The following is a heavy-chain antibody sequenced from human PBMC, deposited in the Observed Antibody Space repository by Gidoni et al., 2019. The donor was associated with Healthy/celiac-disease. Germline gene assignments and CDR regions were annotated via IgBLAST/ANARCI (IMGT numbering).Heavy chain of an antibody. CDR3: ARSEYSTMIVVVQTGAFDI. V-gene: IGHV1-2*04. Sequence: QVQLVQSGAEVKKPGASVKVSCKASGYTFPGYYMHWVRQAPGQGLEWMGWINPNSGGTNYAQKFQGWVTMTRDTSISTAYMELSRLRSDDTAVYYCARSEYSTMIVVVQTGAFDIWGQGTMVTVSS. CDR2: INPNSGGT. CDR1: GYTFPGYY. J-gene: IGHJ3*02. D-gene: IGHD3-22*01.